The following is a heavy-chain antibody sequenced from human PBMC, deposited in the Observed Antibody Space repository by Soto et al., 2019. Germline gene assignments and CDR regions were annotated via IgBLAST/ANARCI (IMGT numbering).Heavy chain of an antibody. V-gene: IGHV4-31*03. CDR1: GGSISSGGYY. CDR2: IYYSGST. CDR3: ARDDYGYYYYGMDV. J-gene: IGHJ6*02. D-gene: IGHD4-17*01. Sequence: KASETLSLTCTVSGGSISSGGYYWSWIRQHPGKGLEWIGYIYYSGSTYYNPSLKSRVTISVDTSKNQFSLKLSSVTAADTAVYYCARDDYGYYYYGMDVWGQGTTVTVSS.